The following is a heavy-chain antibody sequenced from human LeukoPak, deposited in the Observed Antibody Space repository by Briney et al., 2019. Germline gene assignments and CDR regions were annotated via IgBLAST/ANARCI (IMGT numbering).Heavy chain of an antibody. V-gene: IGHV1-69*13. CDR2: IIPIFGTA. CDR3: ARRALWFGGYGMDV. J-gene: IGHJ6*02. CDR1: GGTFSSYA. D-gene: IGHD3-10*01. Sequence: ASVKVSCKASGGTFSSYAISWVRQAPGQGLEWMGRIIPIFGTANYAQKFQGRVTITADESTSTAYMELSSLRSEDTAVYYCARRALWFGGYGMDVWGQGTTVTVSS.